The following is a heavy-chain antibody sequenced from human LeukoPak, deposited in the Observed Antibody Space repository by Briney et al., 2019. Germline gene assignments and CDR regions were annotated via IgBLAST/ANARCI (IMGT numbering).Heavy chain of an antibody. CDR3: ARDRRANDYGDY. CDR1: GFTFSSYS. V-gene: IGHV3-21*01. J-gene: IGHJ4*02. D-gene: IGHD2-8*01. Sequence: GGSLRLSCAASGFTFSSYSMNWVRQAPGKGLEWVSSISSSSSYIYYADSVKGRFTISRDNAKNSLYLQMNSLRAEDTAVYYCARDRRANDYGDYWGQGTLVTVSP. CDR2: ISSSSSYI.